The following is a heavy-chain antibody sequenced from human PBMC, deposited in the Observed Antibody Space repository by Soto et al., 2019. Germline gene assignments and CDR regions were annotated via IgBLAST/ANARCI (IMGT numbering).Heavy chain of an antibody. CDR1: GGSISSGGYS. Sequence: SETLSLTCTVSGGSISSGGYSWSWVRQHPGKGLEWIGFINYNGITNYNPSLKSRVRLSVDTSKNQFSLKLSSVTAADTAVYYCANYCSGGRCYPDAFDFWGQGTMVTVSS. V-gene: IGHV4-31*03. CDR2: INYNGIT. D-gene: IGHD2-15*01. CDR3: ANYCSGGRCYPDAFDF. J-gene: IGHJ3*01.